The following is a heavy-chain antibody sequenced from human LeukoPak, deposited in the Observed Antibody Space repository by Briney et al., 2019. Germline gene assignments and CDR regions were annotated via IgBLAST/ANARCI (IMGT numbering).Heavy chain of an antibody. CDR2: IKQDGSEK. Sequence: PGGSLRLSCAASGFTFSSYWMSWVRQAPGKGLEWVANIKQDGSEKYYVDSVKGRFTISRDNAKNSLYLQMNSQRAEDTAVYYCARDFDYYDSSGYYDYWGQGTLVTVSS. CDR3: ARDFDYYDSSGYYDY. V-gene: IGHV3-7*01. D-gene: IGHD3-22*01. J-gene: IGHJ4*02. CDR1: GFTFSSYW.